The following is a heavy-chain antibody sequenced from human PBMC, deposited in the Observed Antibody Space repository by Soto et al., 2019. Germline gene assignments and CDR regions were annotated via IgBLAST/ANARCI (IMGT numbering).Heavy chain of an antibody. V-gene: IGHV1-2*02. CDR1: GYTFTGNY. D-gene: IGHD6-6*01. CDR3: ARDGDSSSPFDI. J-gene: IGHJ3*02. CDR2: INPNSGGT. Sequence: QVQLVQSGAEVKKPGASVKVSCKASGYTFTGNYMHWVRQAPGQGLEWMGWINPNSGGTNYAQQFQSRVTVTRDTSISTAYMELSRLRSDDTAVYYCARDGDSSSPFDIWGQGTMVTVSS.